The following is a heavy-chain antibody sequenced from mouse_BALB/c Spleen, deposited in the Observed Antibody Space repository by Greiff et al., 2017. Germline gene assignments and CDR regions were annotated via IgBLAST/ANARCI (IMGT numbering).Heavy chain of an antibody. D-gene: IGHD1-1*01. J-gene: IGHJ4*01. V-gene: IGHV1-54*01. Sequence: VQLQQSGAELVRPGTSVKVSCKASGYAFTNYLIEWVKQRPGQGLEWIGVINPGSGGTNYNEKFKGKATLTADKSSSTAYMQLSSLTSDDSAVYFCARSADYGSSYGAAMDYWGQGTSVTVSS. CDR3: ARSADYGSSYGAAMDY. CDR1: GYAFTNYL. CDR2: INPGSGGT.